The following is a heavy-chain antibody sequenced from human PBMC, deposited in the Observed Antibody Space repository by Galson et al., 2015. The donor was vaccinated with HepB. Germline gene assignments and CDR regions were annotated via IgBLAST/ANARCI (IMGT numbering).Heavy chain of an antibody. Sequence: SLRLSCAASGFTFSTYSMNWVRQAPGKGLEWVSSISGSSSAIYYAVSVKGRFTVSRDSAQNSLYLQMNSLRGEDTAVYYCARGGYCSSTSCSGNFDHWGQGALVTVSS. D-gene: IGHD2-2*01. CDR3: ARGGYCSSTSCSGNFDH. CDR2: ISGSSSAI. J-gene: IGHJ4*02. V-gene: IGHV3-48*01. CDR1: GFTFSTYS.